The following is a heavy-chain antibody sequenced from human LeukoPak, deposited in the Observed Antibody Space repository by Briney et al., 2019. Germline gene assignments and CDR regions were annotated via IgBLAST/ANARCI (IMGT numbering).Heavy chain of an antibody. CDR1: GYTFTSHW. CDR3: ARRPSDDGPES. J-gene: IGHJ3*01. Sequence: NPGESLKISCKGSGYTFTSHWIGWVRQMPGQGLEWMGIIYPGDSDTRYSPSFQGQVTISADKSISTAYLQWSGLRASDTAIYYCARRPSDDGPESWGQGTMVTVSS. CDR2: IYPGDSDT. D-gene: IGHD5-24*01. V-gene: IGHV5-51*01.